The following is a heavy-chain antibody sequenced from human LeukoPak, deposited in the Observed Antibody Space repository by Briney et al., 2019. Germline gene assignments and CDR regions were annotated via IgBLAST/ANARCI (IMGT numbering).Heavy chain of an antibody. J-gene: IGHJ6*02. CDR2: ISYDGSNK. V-gene: IGHV3-30-3*01. Sequence: PGRSLRLSCAASGFTFSTYAMHWVRQAPGKGLEWVAVISYDGSNKYYADSVKGRFTISRDNSKNMLYLEMNSLGADDTAVYYCARPNYYDGSAFYFYFYGMDVWGPGTTVTVSS. CDR1: GFTFSTYA. D-gene: IGHD3-22*01. CDR3: ARPNYYDGSAFYFYFYGMDV.